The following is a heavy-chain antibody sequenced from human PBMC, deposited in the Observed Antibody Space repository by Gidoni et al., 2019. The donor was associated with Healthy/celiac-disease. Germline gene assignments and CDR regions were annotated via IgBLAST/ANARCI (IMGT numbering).Heavy chain of an antibody. Sequence: EVQLLESGGGLVQPGGSLRLSCAASGFTFRSYAMSWVRQAPGKGLGWVSAISGSGGSTYYADSVKGRFNISRDNSKNTLYLQMNSLRAEDTAVYYCATPPVSSWYVVVPYFDYWGQGTLVTVSS. J-gene: IGHJ4*02. V-gene: IGHV3-23*01. CDR2: ISGSGGST. D-gene: IGHD6-13*01. CDR1: GFTFRSYA. CDR3: ATPPVSSWYVVVPYFDY.